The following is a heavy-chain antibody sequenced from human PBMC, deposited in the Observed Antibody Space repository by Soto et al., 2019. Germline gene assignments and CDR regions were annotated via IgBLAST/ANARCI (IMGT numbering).Heavy chain of an antibody. CDR1: GFTFSSYA. CDR2: ISYDGSNK. CDR3: PRDRGILAGTNYYGMDV. J-gene: IGHJ6*02. D-gene: IGHD6-13*01. V-gene: IGHV3-30-3*01. Sequence: GVSLRLSCAASGFTFSSYAMHWVRQAPGKGLEWVAVISYDGSNKYYADSVKGRFTISRDNSKNTLYLQMNSLRAEDTAVYYCPRDRGILAGTNYYGMDVWGQGTTVTVSS.